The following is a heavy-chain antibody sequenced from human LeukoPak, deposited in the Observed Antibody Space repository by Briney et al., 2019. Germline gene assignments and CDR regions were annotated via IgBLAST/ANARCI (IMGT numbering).Heavy chain of an antibody. CDR3: ARERSGYSLFDY. J-gene: IGHJ4*02. D-gene: IGHD3-22*01. Sequence: SETLSLTCTVSGYSISSGCYWGWIRQPPGKGLEWIGSIYHSGSTYYNPSLKSRVTISVDTSKNQFSLKLSSVTAADTAVYYCARERSGYSLFDYWGQGTLVTVSS. CDR1: GYSISSGCY. V-gene: IGHV4-38-2*02. CDR2: IYHSGST.